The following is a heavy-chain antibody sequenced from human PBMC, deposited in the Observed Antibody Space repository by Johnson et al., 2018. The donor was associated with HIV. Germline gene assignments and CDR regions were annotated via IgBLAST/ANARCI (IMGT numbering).Heavy chain of an antibody. CDR3: ARGRGTDTSWDDDAFDL. CDR2: ISSSGSTI. Sequence: QVQLVESGGGLVKPGGSLRLSCAASGFTFSDYYMSWIRQAPGKGLEWVSYISSSGSTIYYADSVKGRFTISRDNARTSLYLHMNSLRAADTALYYFARGRGTDTSWDDDAFDLWGQGTLVTVSS. J-gene: IGHJ3*01. V-gene: IGHV3-11*04. D-gene: IGHD3-16*01. CDR1: GFTFSDYY.